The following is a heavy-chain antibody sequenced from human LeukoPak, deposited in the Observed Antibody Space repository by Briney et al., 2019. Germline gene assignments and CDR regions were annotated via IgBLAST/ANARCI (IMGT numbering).Heavy chain of an antibody. CDR1: GYTFTGYY. V-gene: IGHV1-2*02. D-gene: IGHD3-22*01. Sequence: ASVKVSCKASGYTFTGYYMHWVRQAPGQGLEWVGWINTDTGATNYAQNFQGRVTMTTDTSTSTAYMELRSLRSDDTAVYYCASKYYYDSSGYYPWWGQGTLVTVSS. J-gene: IGHJ4*02. CDR2: INTDTGAT. CDR3: ASKYYYDSSGYYPW.